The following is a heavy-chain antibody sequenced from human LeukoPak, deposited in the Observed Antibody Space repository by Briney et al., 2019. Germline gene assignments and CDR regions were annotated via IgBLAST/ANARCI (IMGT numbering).Heavy chain of an antibody. Sequence: PGGSLRLSCAASGFTFSSYWMSWVRQAPGKGLEWVANIKQDGSEKYYVDSVKGRFTISRNNAKNSLYLQMNSLRAEDTAVYYCARAGNYAPFDYWGQGTVVTVSS. D-gene: IGHD1-14*01. V-gene: IGHV3-7*01. CDR3: ARAGNYAPFDY. CDR1: GFTFSSYW. J-gene: IGHJ4*02. CDR2: IKQDGSEK.